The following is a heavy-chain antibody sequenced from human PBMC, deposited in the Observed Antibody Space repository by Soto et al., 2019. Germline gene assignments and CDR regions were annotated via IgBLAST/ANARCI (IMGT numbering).Heavy chain of an antibody. CDR2: IYSGGST. J-gene: IGHJ4*02. CDR3: ARSSGGGSGPFPFDY. V-gene: IGHV3-53*01. Sequence: EVQLVESGGGLIQPGGSLRLSCAASGFTVSSNYMSWVRQAPGKGLEWVSVIYSGGSTYYADSVKGRFTISRDNSKNTLYLQMNSLRAEDTAVYYCARSSGGGSGPFPFDYWGQGTLVTVSS. CDR1: GFTVSSNY. D-gene: IGHD2-15*01.